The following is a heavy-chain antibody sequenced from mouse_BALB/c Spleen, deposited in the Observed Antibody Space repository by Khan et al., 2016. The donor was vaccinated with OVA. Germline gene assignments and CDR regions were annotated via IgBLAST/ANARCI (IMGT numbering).Heavy chain of an antibody. V-gene: IGHV9-3-1*01. Sequence: QIQLVQSGPELKKPGETVQISCKASGFTFTNYGMNWVKQAPGKGLKWMGWINTYTGEPTFADDFKGRFAFSLETSASTAYLQINSLKNEDTATDCCARVGDNGTMDCWGQGTSVTVSS. CDR3: ARVGDNGTMDC. CDR2: INTYTGEP. J-gene: IGHJ4*01. CDR1: GFTFTNYG. D-gene: IGHD3-3*01.